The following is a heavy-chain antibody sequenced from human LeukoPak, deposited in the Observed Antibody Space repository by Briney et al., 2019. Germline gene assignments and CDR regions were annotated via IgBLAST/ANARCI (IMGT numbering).Heavy chain of an antibody. CDR1: GFTFSSYW. D-gene: IGHD4-17*01. V-gene: IGHV3-7*01. J-gene: IGHJ4*02. CDR2: IKQDGSEK. CDR3: ARDLNGVYKQNDY. Sequence: PGGSLRLSCAASGFTFSSYWMSWVRQAPGKGLEWVANIKQDGSEKYYVDSVKGRFTISRDNAKNSLYLQMNSLRAEDTAVYYCARDLNGVYKQNDYWGQGTLVTVSS.